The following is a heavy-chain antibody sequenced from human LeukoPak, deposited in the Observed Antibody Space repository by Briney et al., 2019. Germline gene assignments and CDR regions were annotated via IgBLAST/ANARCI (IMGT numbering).Heavy chain of an antibody. Sequence: ASETLSLTCSVSGGSMSSYYWSWIRQSPGKGLEWIGYNSGSTNYNPSLKSRVTISVDTSKNQFSLKLSSVTAADTAVYYCARHVWLQPFDYWGQGTLVTVSS. J-gene: IGHJ4*02. CDR3: ARHVWLQPFDY. CDR2: NSGST. CDR1: GGSMSSYY. D-gene: IGHD3-9*01. V-gene: IGHV4-59*08.